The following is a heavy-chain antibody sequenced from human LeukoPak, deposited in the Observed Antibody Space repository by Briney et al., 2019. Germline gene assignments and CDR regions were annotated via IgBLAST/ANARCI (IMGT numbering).Heavy chain of an antibody. V-gene: IGHV3-53*01. D-gene: IGHD2-2*01. CDR1: GFTVSSNH. CDR3: ARDNAPAGGGLDY. Sequence: GGSLRLSCAASGFTVSSNHMTWVRQAPGKGLEWVSEIYTGGLTFYADSVTGRFTISRDNSRNTVYLQMNSLGVEDTARYYCARDNAPAGGGLDYWGQGTLVTVSS. J-gene: IGHJ4*02. CDR2: IYTGGLT.